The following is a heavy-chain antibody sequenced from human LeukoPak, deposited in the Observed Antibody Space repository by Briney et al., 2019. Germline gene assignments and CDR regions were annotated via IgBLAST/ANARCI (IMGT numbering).Heavy chain of an antibody. Sequence: GRSLRLSCAASGFTFDDYAMHWVRQAPGKGLEWASGISWNSGSIGYADSVKGRFTISRDNAKNSLYLQMNSLRAEDMALYYCAKAIRSDFWSGYYFDYWGQGTLVTVSS. CDR2: ISWNSGSI. CDR3: AKAIRSDFWSGYYFDY. D-gene: IGHD3-3*01. J-gene: IGHJ4*02. CDR1: GFTFDDYA. V-gene: IGHV3-9*03.